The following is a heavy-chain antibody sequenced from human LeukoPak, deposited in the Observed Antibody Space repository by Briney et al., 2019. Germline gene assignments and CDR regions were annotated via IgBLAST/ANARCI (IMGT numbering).Heavy chain of an antibody. CDR2: INPSGGST. J-gene: IGHJ4*02. CDR3: ARLAAAGPYFGY. D-gene: IGHD6-13*01. V-gene: IGHV1-46*03. Sequence: ASVKVSCKASRYTFTSYYMHWVRQAPGQGLEWMGIINPSGGSTSYAQKFQGRVTMTRDTSTSTVYMELSSLRSEDTAVYYCARLAAAGPYFGYWGQGTLVTVSS. CDR1: RYTFTSYY.